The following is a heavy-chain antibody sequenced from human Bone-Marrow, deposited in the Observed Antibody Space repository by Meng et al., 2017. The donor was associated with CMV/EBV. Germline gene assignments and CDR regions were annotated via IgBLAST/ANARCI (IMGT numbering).Heavy chain of an antibody. J-gene: IGHJ4*02. CDR2: ISWNGDSI. CDR1: GFTFDEYA. Sequence: GGSLRLSCVASGFTFDEYAMHWVRQVPGKGLVWVSGISWNGDSIGYADSVKGRFTIYRDNAKKSLYLQMSGLRDEDTAWYYCAKGGAMIVVVTFFDSWGQGTLVTVSS. D-gene: IGHD3-22*01. CDR3: AKGGAMIVVVTFFDS. V-gene: IGHV3-9*01.